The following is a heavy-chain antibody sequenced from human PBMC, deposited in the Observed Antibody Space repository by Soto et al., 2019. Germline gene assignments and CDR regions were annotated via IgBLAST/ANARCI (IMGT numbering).Heavy chain of an antibody. CDR1: GYSFPGFW. Sequence: GESLKISCGASGYSFPGFWIGWVRQMPGKGLEWVAIIFPAVSDTRYSPSFQGQVTISADKSISTAYLQWSSLKASATAMDYCASRGTGYNYDYWGQGTRVTVSS. J-gene: IGHJ4*02. CDR3: ASRGTGYNYDY. V-gene: IGHV5-51*01. D-gene: IGHD5-12*01. CDR2: IFPAVSDT.